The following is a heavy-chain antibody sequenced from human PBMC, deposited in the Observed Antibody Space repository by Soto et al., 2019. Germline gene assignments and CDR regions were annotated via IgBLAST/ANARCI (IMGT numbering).Heavy chain of an antibody. CDR1: GFSFSSCA. CDR2: MTAGGGST. J-gene: IGHJ6*02. D-gene: IGHD3-10*01. CDR3: AKDCYGSGTDYFYGMDV. Sequence: PGGSLRLSCAASGFSFSSCAMSWVRQAPGKGPEWVSSMTAGGGSTYHADSVKGRFTISRDNSKNTLYLQMNSLRAEDTAVYYCAKDCYGSGTDYFYGMDVRGQGTTVTVSS. V-gene: IGHV3-23*01.